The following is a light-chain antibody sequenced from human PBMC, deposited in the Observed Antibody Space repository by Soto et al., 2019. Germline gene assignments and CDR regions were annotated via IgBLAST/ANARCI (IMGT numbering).Light chain of an antibody. CDR3: CAYVNTWV. J-gene: IGLJ3*02. V-gene: IGLV2-23*01. CDR2: EDT. Sequence: QSVLTQPASVSGSPGQSITISCTGTSSDVGSYNLVSWYQQYPGKAPKLMIYEDTKRPSGVSNRFSGSKSGNTASLTISGLQTEDEADYSCCAYVNTWVFGGGTQLTVL. CDR1: SSDVGSYNL.